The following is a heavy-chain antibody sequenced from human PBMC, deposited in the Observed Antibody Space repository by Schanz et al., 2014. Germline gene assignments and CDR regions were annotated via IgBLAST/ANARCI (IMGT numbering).Heavy chain of an antibody. Sequence: QVQLVESGGGVVQPGRSLRLSCAAYGFTLSSYAMHWVRQAPGKGLEWVAVISYDGSNKYYADSVKGRFTISRDNSKNTLYLQMNSLRAEDTALYYCARVRRRIATPSTPSFRNYYYYAMDVWGQGTTXTVSS. D-gene: IGHD6-13*01. J-gene: IGHJ6*02. CDR3: ARVRRRIATPSTPSFRNYYYYAMDV. CDR1: GFTLSSYA. CDR2: ISYDGSNK. V-gene: IGHV3-30-3*01.